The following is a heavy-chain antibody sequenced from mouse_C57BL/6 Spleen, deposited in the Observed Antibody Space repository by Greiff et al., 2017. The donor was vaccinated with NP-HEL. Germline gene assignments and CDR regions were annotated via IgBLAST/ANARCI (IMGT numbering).Heavy chain of an antibody. D-gene: IGHD1-1*01. CDR3: TRRYYDGSSYGYFDV. J-gene: IGHJ1*03. V-gene: IGHV14-1*01. CDR1: GFNIKDYY. Sequence: EVQLQQSGAELVRPGASVKLSCTASGFNIKDYYMHWVKQRPEQGLEWIGRIDPEDGDTEYAPKFQGKATMTADTSSNTAYLQLSSLTSEDTAVYYCTRRYYDGSSYGYFDVWGTGTTVTVAS. CDR2: IDPEDGDT.